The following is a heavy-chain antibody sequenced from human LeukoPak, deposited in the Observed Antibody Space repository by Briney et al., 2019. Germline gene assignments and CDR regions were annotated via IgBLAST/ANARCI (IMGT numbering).Heavy chain of an antibody. CDR3: TFSSGSSH. CDR1: GFTFSGSA. Sequence: GGSLRLSCAASGFTFSGSAMHWVRQASGKGLEWVGRIRSKANNYATAYAASVTGRFTISRDDSKNTAYLQMNSLKTEDTAVYYCTFSSGSSHWGQGTLVTVSS. D-gene: IGHD3-10*01. CDR2: IRSKANNYAT. V-gene: IGHV3-73*01. J-gene: IGHJ1*01.